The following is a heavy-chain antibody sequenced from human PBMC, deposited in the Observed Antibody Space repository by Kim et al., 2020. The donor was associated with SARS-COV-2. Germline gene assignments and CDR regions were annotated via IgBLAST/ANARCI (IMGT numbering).Heavy chain of an antibody. J-gene: IGHJ4*02. CDR2: INPNSGGT. D-gene: IGHD3-22*01. V-gene: IGHV1-2*02. Sequence: ASVKVSCKASGYTFTGYYMHWVRQAPGQGLEWMGWINPNSGGTNYAQKFQGRVTMTRDTSISTAYMELSRLRSDDTAVYYCARVPGDYYDSSGYYVDWGQGTLVTVSS. CDR3: ARVPGDYYDSSGYYVD. CDR1: GYTFTGYY.